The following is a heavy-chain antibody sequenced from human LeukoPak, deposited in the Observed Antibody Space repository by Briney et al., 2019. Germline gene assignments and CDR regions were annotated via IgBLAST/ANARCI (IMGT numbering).Heavy chain of an antibody. CDR2: IYYSGST. CDR1: GGSISSYY. D-gene: IGHD5-24*01. J-gene: IGHJ4*02. Sequence: SETLSLTCTVSGGSISSYYWSWIRQHPGKGLEWVGYIYYSGSTYYNPSLKSRLTISLDTSTNQFSLTLTSVTAADTAVYYCARDRGDGYNYLLDYWGQGTLVTVSS. CDR3: ARDRGDGYNYLLDY. V-gene: IGHV4-59*06.